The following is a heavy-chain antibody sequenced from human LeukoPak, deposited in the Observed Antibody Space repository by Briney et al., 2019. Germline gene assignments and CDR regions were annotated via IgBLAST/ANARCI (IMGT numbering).Heavy chain of an antibody. CDR1: GFTFSSYG. V-gene: IGHV3-30*18. D-gene: IGHD6-13*01. J-gene: IGHJ4*02. CDR2: ISYDGSNK. Sequence: GALRLSCAASGFTFSSYGMHWVRQAPGKGLEWVAVISYDGSNKYYADSVKGRFTISRDNAKNSLYLQMNSLRAEDTALYYCAKAVWEYSSSWSPFDYWGQGTLVTVSS. CDR3: AKAVWEYSSSWSPFDY.